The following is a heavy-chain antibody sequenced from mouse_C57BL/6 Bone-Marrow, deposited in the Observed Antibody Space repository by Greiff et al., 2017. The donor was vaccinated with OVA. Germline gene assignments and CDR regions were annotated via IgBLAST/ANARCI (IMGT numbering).Heavy chain of an antibody. V-gene: IGHV1-81*01. CDR3: EGGEIYYDYDEAYYYAMDY. J-gene: IGHJ4*01. Sequence: QVQLQQSGAELARPGASVKLSCKASGYTFTSYGISWVKQRTGQGLEWIGEIYPRSGNTYYNEKFKGKATLTADKSSSTAYMELRSLTSEDSAVYFCEGGEIYYDYDEAYYYAMDYWGQGTSVTVSS. D-gene: IGHD2-4*01. CDR2: IYPRSGNT. CDR1: GYTFTSYG.